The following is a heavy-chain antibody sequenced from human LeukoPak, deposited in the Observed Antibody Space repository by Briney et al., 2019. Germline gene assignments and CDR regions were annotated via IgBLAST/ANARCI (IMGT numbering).Heavy chain of an antibody. Sequence: GGSLRLSCVASEFIFSDYWMSWVRQAPGKGLEWVANIKQGGGEEKYVGSVKGRFAISRDDAKSTLYLQMDSLSGDDTAVYYCARDNGGWFDSWGRGTLVTVSS. CDR3: ARDNGGWFDS. D-gene: IGHD3-10*01. CDR1: EFIFSDYW. J-gene: IGHJ5*01. V-gene: IGHV3-7*05. CDR2: IKQGGGEE.